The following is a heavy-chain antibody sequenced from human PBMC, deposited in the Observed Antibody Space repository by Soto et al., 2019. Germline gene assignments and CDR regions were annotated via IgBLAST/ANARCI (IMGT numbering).Heavy chain of an antibody. CDR2: VSSDGSKT. Sequence: EVQLVESGGALVQPGGSLRLSCAASGFTLSSYWMHWVRQVPGKGLVWVSRVSSDGSKTIYADSVKGRFTISRDTARNILYLEMNSLRAEDTAVYYCARDQTVAGPSTFGFWGQGTLVTVSS. CDR3: ARDQTVAGPSTFGF. D-gene: IGHD6-19*01. CDR1: GFTLSSYW. V-gene: IGHV3-74*01. J-gene: IGHJ4*02.